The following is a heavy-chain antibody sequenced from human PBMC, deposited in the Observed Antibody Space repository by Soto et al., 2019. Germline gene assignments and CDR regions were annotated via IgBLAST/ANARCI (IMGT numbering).Heavy chain of an antibody. CDR2: ISGSGGST. V-gene: IGHV3-23*01. Sequence: EVQLLESGGGLVQPGGSLRLSCAASGFTFSSYAMSWVRQAPGKGLEWVSAISGSGGSTYYTDSVKGRFTISRDNSKNTLYLQMNSLRAEDTAVYYCATRPARDYGGWFDPWGQGTLVTVSS. CDR1: GFTFSSYA. J-gene: IGHJ5*02. CDR3: ATRPARDYGGWFDP. D-gene: IGHD4-17*01.